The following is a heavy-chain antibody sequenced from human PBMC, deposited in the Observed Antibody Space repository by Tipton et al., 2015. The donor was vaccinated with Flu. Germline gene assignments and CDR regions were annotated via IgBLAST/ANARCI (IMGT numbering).Heavy chain of an antibody. D-gene: IGHD6-19*01. J-gene: IGHJ4*02. CDR2: IFYSGST. Sequence: TLSLTCDVSGGSISSSVYYWGWIRQPPGKGLEWIASIFYSGSTFYNPSLKSRVTISVDTSNNQFSLRLSSVSAADTAVYYCARHFFSSTGYYCFDSWGQGALVTVSS. CDR1: GGSISSSVYY. V-gene: IGHV4-39*01. CDR3: ARHFFSSTGYYCFDS.